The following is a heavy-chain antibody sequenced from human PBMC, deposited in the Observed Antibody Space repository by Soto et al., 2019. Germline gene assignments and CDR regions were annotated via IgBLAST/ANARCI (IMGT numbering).Heavy chain of an antibody. CDR2: INHSGST. J-gene: IGHJ3*02. V-gene: IGHV4-34*01. CDR1: GGSFSGYY. CDR3: AGRPPPPARPYGSGSPNAFDI. Sequence: SETLSLTCAVYGGSFSGYYWSWIRQPPGKGLEWIGEINHSGSTNYNPSLKSRVTISVDTSKNQFSLKLSSVTAADTAVYYCAGRPPPPARPYGSGSPNAFDIWGQGTMVTVSS. D-gene: IGHD3-10*01.